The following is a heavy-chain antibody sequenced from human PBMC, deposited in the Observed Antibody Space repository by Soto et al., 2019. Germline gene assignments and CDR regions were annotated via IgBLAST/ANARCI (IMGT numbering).Heavy chain of an antibody. D-gene: IGHD6-13*01. Sequence: QVQLQESGPGLVRPSGTVSLTCAVSGLSISSDNWWSWVRQPPGKGLEWIGEIHHSGGTNYNPSLKSRVTMSVVPSKDLFSLTLNSVTAADPAFYYCARDQGSHPGDWGQGTLVSVSS. V-gene: IGHV4-4*02. CDR3: ARDQGSHPGD. J-gene: IGHJ4*02. CDR1: GLSISSDNW. CDR2: IHHSGGT.